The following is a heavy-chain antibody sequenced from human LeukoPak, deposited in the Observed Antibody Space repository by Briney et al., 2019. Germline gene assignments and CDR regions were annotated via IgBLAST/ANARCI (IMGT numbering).Heavy chain of an antibody. J-gene: IGHJ3*02. Sequence: PGGSLRLSCAASGFTFSSYGMHWVRQAPGKGLEWVTFIQYDGSNKYYADSVKGRFTISRDNAKNSLFLQMNSLRAEDTAVYFCARGWYTDAFDIWGQGTMVTVSS. D-gene: IGHD1-1*01. CDR2: IQYDGSNK. CDR1: GFTFSSYG. CDR3: ARGWYTDAFDI. V-gene: IGHV3-30*02.